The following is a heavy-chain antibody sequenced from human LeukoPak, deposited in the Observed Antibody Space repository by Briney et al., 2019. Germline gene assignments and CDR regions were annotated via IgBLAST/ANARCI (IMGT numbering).Heavy chain of an antibody. CDR2: ISGSGGSA. V-gene: IGHV3-23*01. Sequence: GGSLRLSCAASGFTFSSYAMSWVRQAPGKGLEWVSAISGSGGSAYYADSVKGRFTISRDNSKNTLYLQMTSLRAEDTAVYYCAKVGGNSADYYYYYMDVWGKGTTVTVSS. CDR3: AKVGGNSADYYYYYMDV. D-gene: IGHD4-23*01. CDR1: GFTFSSYA. J-gene: IGHJ6*03.